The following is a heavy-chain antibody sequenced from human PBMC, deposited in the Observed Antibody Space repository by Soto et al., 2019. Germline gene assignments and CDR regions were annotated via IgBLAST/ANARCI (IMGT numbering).Heavy chain of an antibody. Sequence: LRLSCAASGFTFSSYAMSWVRQAPGKGLEWVSAISGSGGSTYYADSVKGRFTISRDNSKNTLYLQMNSLRAEDTAVYYRARANSSGWSHYYYYGMDVWGQGTTVTVSS. D-gene: IGHD6-19*01. CDR2: ISGSGGST. CDR3: ARANSSGWSHYYYYGMDV. J-gene: IGHJ6*02. CDR1: GFTFSSYA. V-gene: IGHV3-23*01.